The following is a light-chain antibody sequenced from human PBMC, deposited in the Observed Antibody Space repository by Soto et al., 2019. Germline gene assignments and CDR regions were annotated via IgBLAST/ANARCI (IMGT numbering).Light chain of an antibody. V-gene: IGKV3-20*01. CDR3: QQYGSSSYT. CDR2: GAS. J-gene: IGKJ2*01. Sequence: EIVLTQSPGTLSLSPGERATLSCRASQSVSSSYLAWYQQTPGQAPRLLIYGASSRATGIPDRFSGSGSGTDFTLTISRLEPEDCAVYYCQQYGSSSYTFGQGTKLEIK. CDR1: QSVSSSY.